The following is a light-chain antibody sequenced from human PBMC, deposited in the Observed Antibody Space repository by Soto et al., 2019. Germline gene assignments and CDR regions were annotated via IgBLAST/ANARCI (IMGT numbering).Light chain of an antibody. V-gene: IGLV2-14*01. J-gene: IGLJ2*01. Sequence: QSALTQPASVSGSPGQSITISCTGTSSDVGGYNYVSWYQQHQGKAPKLMIYDVSNRPSGVSNRFSGSKSGNTASLTISGVQAEDEADYYCSSYTGSSTLVFGGGTKVTVL. CDR1: SSDVGGYNY. CDR3: SSYTGSSTLV. CDR2: DVS.